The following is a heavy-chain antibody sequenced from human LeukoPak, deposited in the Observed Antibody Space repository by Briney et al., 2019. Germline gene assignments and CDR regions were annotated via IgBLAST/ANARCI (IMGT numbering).Heavy chain of an antibody. D-gene: IGHD7-27*01. CDR1: GFSFNSYA. J-gene: IGHJ4*02. V-gene: IGHV3-64*05. CDR3: VKQDWGSQPAGYYFDD. Sequence: GESLKISCSASGFSFNSYAMHWVRQAPGKGLEYVSSIDSNGDATFYAASVKGRFTISRDNIKNTLYIQMSSLRPQDTAVYYCVKQDWGSQPAGYYFDDWGQGTLVTVSS. CDR2: IDSNGDAT.